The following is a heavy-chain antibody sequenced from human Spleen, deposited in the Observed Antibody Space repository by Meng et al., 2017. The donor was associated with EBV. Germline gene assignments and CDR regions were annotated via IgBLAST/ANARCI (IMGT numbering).Heavy chain of an antibody. Sequence: QVQLQESGPGLVKPLETLYVTCGVSGDSISSGNWWSWVRQPPGKGLEWIGEIHHSGGTSYNPSLKSRVTISLDMSKDQFSLRLSSVTAADTAVYYCARAGYHRPASEYWGQGTLVTVSS. CDR3: ARAGYHRPASEY. J-gene: IGHJ4*02. D-gene: IGHD2-15*01. CDR1: GDSISSGNW. V-gene: IGHV4-4*02. CDR2: IHHSGGT.